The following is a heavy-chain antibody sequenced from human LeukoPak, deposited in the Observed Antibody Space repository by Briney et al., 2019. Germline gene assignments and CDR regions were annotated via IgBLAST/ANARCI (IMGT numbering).Heavy chain of an antibody. D-gene: IGHD6-13*01. V-gene: IGHV4-39*01. J-gene: IGHJ4*02. CDR2: FSYSGRT. CDR1: GGSVSSNSYY. CDR3: ARAPKWQLGLFDY. Sequence: SETLSLTCTVSGGSVSSNSYYWGWIRQPPGKGLEWIGSFSYSGRTYYNPSLKSRVTMSADTSKNQFSLKLSSGTAADTAVYYCARAPKWQLGLFDYWGQGTLVTVSS.